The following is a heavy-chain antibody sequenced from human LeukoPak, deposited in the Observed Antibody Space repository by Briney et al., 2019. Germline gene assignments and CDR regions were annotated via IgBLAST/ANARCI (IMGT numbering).Heavy chain of an antibody. Sequence: GASVKVSCKASGYIFTSYGIIWVRQAPGQGLEWMGWISTNKGNTNYAQRLQGRVTMTTDTSTSTAYMELRSLRSDDTAIYYCVRDIQWRFDPWGQGTLVTVSS. CDR2: ISTNKGNT. CDR3: VRDIQWRFDP. D-gene: IGHD2-8*01. CDR1: GYIFTSYG. V-gene: IGHV1-18*01. J-gene: IGHJ5*02.